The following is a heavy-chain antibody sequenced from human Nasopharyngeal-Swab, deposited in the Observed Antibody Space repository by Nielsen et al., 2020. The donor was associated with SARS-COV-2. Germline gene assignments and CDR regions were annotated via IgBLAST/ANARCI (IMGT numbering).Heavy chain of an antibody. Sequence: GSLRLSCAVYGGSFSGYYWSWIRQPPGKGLEWIGEINHSGSTNYNPSLKSRVTISVDTSKNQFSLKLSSVTAADTAVYYCARTRRYYCSGGSCYPGYYYYMDVWGQGTTVTVSS. D-gene: IGHD2-15*01. V-gene: IGHV4-34*01. CDR1: GGSFSGYY. CDR2: INHSGST. J-gene: IGHJ6*03. CDR3: ARTRRYYCSGGSCYPGYYYYMDV.